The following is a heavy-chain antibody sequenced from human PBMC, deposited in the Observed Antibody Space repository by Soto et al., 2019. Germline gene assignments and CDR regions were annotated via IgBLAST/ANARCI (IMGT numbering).Heavy chain of an antibody. D-gene: IGHD5-18*01. V-gene: IGHV1-18*01. CDR3: ERDNHGGYNAASPFDY. CDR1: GYTFTTHG. Sequence: AVKVSRKASGYTFTTHGICWVRLAPGQGLEWMGWISADNGNTHYAQKVQDRVTMTTDTCTTTACMELRSLTSDDTAVYYCERDNHGGYNAASPFDYWGQGTLVTVSS. CDR2: ISADNGNT. J-gene: IGHJ4*02.